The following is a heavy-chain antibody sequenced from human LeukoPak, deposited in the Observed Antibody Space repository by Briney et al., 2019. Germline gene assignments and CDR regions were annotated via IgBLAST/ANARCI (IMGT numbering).Heavy chain of an antibody. V-gene: IGHV3-23*01. CDR2: ISASGGST. CDR3: AKEERSQLFDY. Sequence: VASLRLSCAASGFTFSNYAMSWVRQAPGKGLEWVSAISASGGSTYYADSVKGRFTISTDNSKNTLYLQMNSLRAEDTAVYYCAKEERSQLFDYWGQGTLVTVSS. D-gene: IGHD2-2*01. CDR1: GFTFSNYA. J-gene: IGHJ4*02.